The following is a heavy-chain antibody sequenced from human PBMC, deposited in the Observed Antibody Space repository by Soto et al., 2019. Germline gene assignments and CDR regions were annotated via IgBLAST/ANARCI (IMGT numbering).Heavy chain of an antibody. CDR2: ISYDGSNK. CDR3: AVNWDYYYYGMDV. V-gene: IGHV3-30*03. J-gene: IGHJ6*02. D-gene: IGHD7-27*01. Sequence: PGGSLRLSCAASGFTFSSYGMHWVRQAPGKGLEWVAVISYDGSNKYYADSVKGRFTISRDNSKNTLYLQMNSLRAEDTAVYYCAVNWDYYYYGMDVWGQGTTVTVSS. CDR1: GFTFSSYG.